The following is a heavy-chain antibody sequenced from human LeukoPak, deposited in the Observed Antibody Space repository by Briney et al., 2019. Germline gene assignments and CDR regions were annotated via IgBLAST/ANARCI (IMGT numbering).Heavy chain of an antibody. J-gene: IGHJ5*02. CDR2: ISSSGSTI. D-gene: IGHD1-7*01. CDR3: ARVNWNYVENWFDP. V-gene: IGHV3-11*01. Sequence: GGSLRLSCAASGFTFSDYYMSWIRQAPGKGLEWVSYISSSGSTIYYADSVKGRFTISGDNAKNSLYLQMNSLRAEDTAVYYCARVNWNYVENWFDPWGQGTLVTVSS. CDR1: GFTFSDYY.